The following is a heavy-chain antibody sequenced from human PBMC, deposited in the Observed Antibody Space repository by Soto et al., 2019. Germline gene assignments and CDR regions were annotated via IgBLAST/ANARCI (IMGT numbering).Heavy chain of an antibody. Sequence: PGESLKISCKGSGYTFTYNWIGWVRQMPGKGLEWMGIIYPGHSSIKYNPSFEGQVTISADESISTAYLEWSSLKASDTAMYYCARHRAVSSWRDFDYWGQGTPVTVSS. CDR3: ARHRAVSSWRDFDY. V-gene: IGHV5-51*01. CDR1: GYTFTYNW. CDR2: IYPGHSSI. D-gene: IGHD6-13*01. J-gene: IGHJ4*02.